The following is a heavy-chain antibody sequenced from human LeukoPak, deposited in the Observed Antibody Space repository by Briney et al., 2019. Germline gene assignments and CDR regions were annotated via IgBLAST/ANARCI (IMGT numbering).Heavy chain of an antibody. Sequence: SETLSLTCAVYGGSFSGYYWSWIRQPPGKGLEWIGEINHSGSTNYNPSLKSRVTISVDTSKNQFSLKLSSVTAADTAVYYCARGLGSERGVAAADNWFDPWGQGTLVTVSS. CDR3: ARGLGSERGVAAADNWFDP. CDR2: INHSGST. CDR1: GGSFSGYY. J-gene: IGHJ5*02. V-gene: IGHV4-34*01. D-gene: IGHD6-13*01.